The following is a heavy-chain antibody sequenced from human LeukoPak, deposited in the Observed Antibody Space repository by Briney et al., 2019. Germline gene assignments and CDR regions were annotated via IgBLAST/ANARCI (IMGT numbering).Heavy chain of an antibody. J-gene: IGHJ4*02. Sequence: SSETLSLTCAVYGGSFSGYYWSWIRQPPGKGLEWIGEFNHSGSTNYNPSLKSRVTISVDTSKNQFSLKLSSVTAADTAVYYYARGGYYDSSGYYPFNFDYWGQGTLVTVSS. D-gene: IGHD3-22*01. CDR2: FNHSGST. CDR3: ARGGYYDSSGYYPFNFDY. CDR1: GGSFSGYY. V-gene: IGHV4-34*01.